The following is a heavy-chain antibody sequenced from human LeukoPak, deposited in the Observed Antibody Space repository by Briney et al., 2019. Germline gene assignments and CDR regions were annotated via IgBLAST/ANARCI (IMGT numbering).Heavy chain of an antibody. J-gene: IGHJ4*02. CDR1: GFTFSSYS. CDR2: ISSSGSYI. D-gene: IGHD3-10*01. V-gene: IGHV3-21*01. CDR3: ARAYYGSGSYYVDY. Sequence: PGGSLRLSCAASGFTFSSYSMNWVRQAPGKGLEWVSSISSSGSYIYYADSVKGRFTISRDNAKNSLYLQMNSLRAEDTAVYYCARAYYGSGSYYVDYWGQGTLVTVSS.